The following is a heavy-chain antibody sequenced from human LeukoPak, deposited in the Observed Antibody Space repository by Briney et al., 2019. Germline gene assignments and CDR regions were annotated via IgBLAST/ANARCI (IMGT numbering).Heavy chain of an antibody. CDR1: GGSFSGYY. Sequence: SETLSLTCAVYGGSFSGYYWSWIRQPPGKGLEWIWEIYHSGSTNYNPSLKSRVTISVDTSKNQFSLKLSSVTAADTAVYYCARGPLRGCSGGSCFPHYMDVWGKGTTVTVSS. J-gene: IGHJ6*03. CDR2: IYHSGST. CDR3: ARGPLRGCSGGSCFPHYMDV. D-gene: IGHD2-15*01. V-gene: IGHV4-34*01.